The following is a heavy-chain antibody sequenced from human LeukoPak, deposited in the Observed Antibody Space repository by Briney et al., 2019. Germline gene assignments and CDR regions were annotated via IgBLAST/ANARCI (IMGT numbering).Heavy chain of an antibody. CDR1: GITFSSYW. Sequence: GGSLRLSCAASGITFSSYWMNWVRQAPGKGLEWVANIKQDGSEKYYVDSAKGRFTISRDNAKNSLYLQMNSLRAEDTAVYYCAKDSPVDYYDSSGYYGGAFDIWGQGTMVTVSS. V-gene: IGHV3-7*03. D-gene: IGHD3-22*01. CDR2: IKQDGSEK. J-gene: IGHJ3*02. CDR3: AKDSPVDYYDSSGYYGGAFDI.